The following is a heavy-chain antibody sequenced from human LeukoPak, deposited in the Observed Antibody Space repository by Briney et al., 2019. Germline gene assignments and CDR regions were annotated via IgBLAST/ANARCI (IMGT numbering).Heavy chain of an antibody. Sequence: GGSLRLSCAASGFTFDDYGMSWVRQAPGKGLEWVSGINWNGGSKGYADSVKGRFTISRDNAKNSLYLQMNSLRAEDTALYYCARVPAAMPGLFWFDPWGQGTLVTVSS. CDR3: ARVPAAMPGLFWFDP. CDR1: GFTFDDYG. CDR2: INWNGGSK. V-gene: IGHV3-20*04. D-gene: IGHD2-2*01. J-gene: IGHJ5*02.